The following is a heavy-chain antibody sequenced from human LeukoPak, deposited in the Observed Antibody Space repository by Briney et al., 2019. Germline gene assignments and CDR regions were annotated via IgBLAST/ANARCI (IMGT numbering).Heavy chain of an antibody. V-gene: IGHV3-23*01. Sequence: GGSLRLSCAASGFTFSRYGMHWVRQAPGKGLEWVSAISGSGGSTYYADSVKGRFTISRDNSKNTLYLQMNSLRAEDTAVYNCARDPTSSWETAFDIWGQGTMVTVSS. J-gene: IGHJ3*02. D-gene: IGHD1-26*01. CDR3: ARDPTSSWETAFDI. CDR1: GFTFSRYG. CDR2: ISGSGGST.